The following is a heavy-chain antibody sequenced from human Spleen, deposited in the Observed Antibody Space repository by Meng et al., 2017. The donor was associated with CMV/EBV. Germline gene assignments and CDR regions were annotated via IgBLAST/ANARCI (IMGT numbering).Heavy chain of an antibody. Sequence: GGSLRLSCEASGFTFTYYAMHWVRQAPGKGLEWVTITSYDGTHKYYADSVKGRFTISRDNSKNTLYLQMNSLRAEDTAVYYCARGVSTGTTGIYYYYGMDVWGQGTTVTVSS. CDR2: TSYDGTHK. CDR3: ARGVSTGTTGIYYYYGMDV. V-gene: IGHV3-30*04. CDR1: GFTFTYYA. D-gene: IGHD1-7*01. J-gene: IGHJ6*02.